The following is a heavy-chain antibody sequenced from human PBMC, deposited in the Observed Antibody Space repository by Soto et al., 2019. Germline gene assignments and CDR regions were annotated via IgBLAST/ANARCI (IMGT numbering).Heavy chain of an antibody. CDR3: AKDRDRSSLGFDY. D-gene: IGHD3-22*01. CDR1: GFSFSSYG. CDR2: ISYDGSHK. J-gene: IGHJ4*02. Sequence: QVQLVESGGGVVQPGKSLRLSCAVSGFSFSSYGMHWVRQAPGKGLEWVAAISYDGSHKNYADSVKGRFTISRDNSKNTLLLQMNSLRPDDTAVYYCAKDRDRSSLGFDYWGQGTLVTVSS. V-gene: IGHV3-30*18.